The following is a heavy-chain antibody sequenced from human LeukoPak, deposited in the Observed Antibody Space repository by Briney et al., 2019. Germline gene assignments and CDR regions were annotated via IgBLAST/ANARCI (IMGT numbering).Heavy chain of an antibody. CDR1: GYTFTSYG. Sequence: ASVKVSCKASGYTFTSYGISWVRQAPGQGLEWMGWMNPNSGNTGYAQKFQGRVTMTRNTSISTAYMELSSLRSEDTAVYYCATTYGDYTGNWFDPWGQGTLVTVSS. D-gene: IGHD4-17*01. CDR3: ATTYGDYTGNWFDP. V-gene: IGHV1-8*02. J-gene: IGHJ5*02. CDR2: MNPNSGNT.